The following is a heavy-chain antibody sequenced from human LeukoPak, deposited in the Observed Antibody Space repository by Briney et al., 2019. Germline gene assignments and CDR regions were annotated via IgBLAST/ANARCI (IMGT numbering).Heavy chain of an antibody. CDR1: GGTFSSYA. CDR3: ARDLLSIVAD. Sequence: SVKVSCKASGGTFSSYAISWVRQAPGQGLEWMGRIIPILGIANYAQKFQGRVTVTADKSTSTAYMELSSLRSEDTAVYYCARDLLSIVADWGQGTLVTVSS. CDR2: IIPILGIA. J-gene: IGHJ4*02. D-gene: IGHD1-26*01. V-gene: IGHV1-69*04.